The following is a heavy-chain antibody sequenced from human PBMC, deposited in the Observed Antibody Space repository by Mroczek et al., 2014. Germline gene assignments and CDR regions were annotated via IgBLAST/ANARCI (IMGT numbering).Heavy chain of an antibody. D-gene: IGHD3-10*01. CDR1: GGSFSGYY. J-gene: IGHJ5*02. Sequence: QVQLQQWGAGLLKPSETLSLTCAVYGGSFSGYYWSWIRQPPGKGLEWIGEINHSGSTNYNPSLKSRVTISVDTSKNQFSLKLSSVTAADTAVYYCARSRVVRGVRDNWFDPWGQGTLVTVSS. CDR2: INHSGST. CDR3: ARSRVVRGVRDNWFDP. V-gene: IGHV4-34*01.